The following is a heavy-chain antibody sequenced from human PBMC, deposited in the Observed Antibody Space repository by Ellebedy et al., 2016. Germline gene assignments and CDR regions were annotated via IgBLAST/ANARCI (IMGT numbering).Heavy chain of an antibody. Sequence: GESLKISXAASGFTFSNFAMNWVRQAPGRGLEWVSSIGSNGVDTFYGDSVKGRFTISRDNSESTLHLQMNSLRAEDTATYYCARGKRGGADFDYWGQGTLVTVSS. CDR1: GFTFSNFA. V-gene: IGHV3-23*05. D-gene: IGHD4/OR15-4a*01. J-gene: IGHJ4*02. CDR3: ARGKRGGADFDY. CDR2: IGSNGVDT.